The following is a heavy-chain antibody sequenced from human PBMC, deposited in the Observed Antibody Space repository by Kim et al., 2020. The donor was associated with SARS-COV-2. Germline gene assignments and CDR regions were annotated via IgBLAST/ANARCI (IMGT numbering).Heavy chain of an antibody. D-gene: IGHD2-15*01. V-gene: IGHV4-39*07. J-gene: IGHJ4*02. Sequence: SETLSLTCTVSGGSISSSSYYWGWIRQPPGKGLEWIGSINYSGSTYYNPSLKSRVTISVDTSKNQFSLKLSSVTTADTAVYYCARDRCSGGSCLDYWGQGTLVTVSS. CDR2: INYSGST. CDR1: GGSISSSSYY. CDR3: ARDRCSGGSCLDY.